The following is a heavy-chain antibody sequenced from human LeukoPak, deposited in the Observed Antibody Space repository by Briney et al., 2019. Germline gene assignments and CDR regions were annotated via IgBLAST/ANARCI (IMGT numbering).Heavy chain of an antibody. Sequence: GRSLRLSCAASGFTFRSYAMHWVRQAPGKGLEWVAVISYDGSNKYYADSVKGRFTISRDNSKNTLYLQMNSLRAEDTAVYYCARGLGRSSGYPTRLGYWGQGTLVTVSS. CDR1: GFTFRSYA. J-gene: IGHJ4*02. D-gene: IGHD3-22*01. CDR2: ISYDGSNK. CDR3: ARGLGRSSGYPTRLGY. V-gene: IGHV3-30-3*01.